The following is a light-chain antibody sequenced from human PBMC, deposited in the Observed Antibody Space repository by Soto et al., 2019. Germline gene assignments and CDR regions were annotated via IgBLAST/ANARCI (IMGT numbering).Light chain of an antibody. J-gene: IGLJ3*02. V-gene: IGLV2-23*01. Sequence: QSALTQPASVSGSPGQSITISCTGTSSDVGTYDLVSWYQHHPGAAPKLLIYEATRRPSGISSRFSGSKSGNTASLTISGLQAGDEADYYCCSFAGSNSWVFGGGTKVTVL. CDR1: SSDVGTYDL. CDR3: CSFAGSNSWV. CDR2: EAT.